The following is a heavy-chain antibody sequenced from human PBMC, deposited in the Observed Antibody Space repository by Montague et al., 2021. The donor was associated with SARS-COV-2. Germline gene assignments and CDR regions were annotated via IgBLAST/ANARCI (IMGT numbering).Heavy chain of an antibody. Sequence: SETLSLTCTVSGGSISSCYWSWIRQPPGKGLECIGYIYYSGSTNYNPSLKSRVTISVDTSKNQFSLKLSSVTAADTAVYYCARDSRTDFDWLFPDSGSYYYYMDVWGKGTTVTVSS. CDR2: IYYSGST. CDR3: ARDSRTDFDWLFPDSGSYYYYMDV. D-gene: IGHD3-9*01. V-gene: IGHV4-59*01. CDR1: GGSISSCY. J-gene: IGHJ6*03.